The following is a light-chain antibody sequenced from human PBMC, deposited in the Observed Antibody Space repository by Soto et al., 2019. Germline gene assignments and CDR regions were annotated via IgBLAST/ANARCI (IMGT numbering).Light chain of an antibody. CDR2: NNN. V-gene: IGLV1-44*01. CDR3: AAWDDSLV. J-gene: IGLJ2*01. CDR1: SSNIGSNG. Sequence: QLVLTQPPSASGTPGQRVTISCSGSSSNIGSNGVNWYQQFPGTAPKLLMNNNNQLPSGVPDRFSGSKSGTSASLAISGLQSDDEADYYCAAWDDSLVFGGGTQLTVL.